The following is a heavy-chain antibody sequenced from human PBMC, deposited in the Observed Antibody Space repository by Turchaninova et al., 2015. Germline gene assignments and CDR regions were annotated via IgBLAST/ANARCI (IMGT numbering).Heavy chain of an antibody. D-gene: IGHD2-21*01. CDR3: TRGIPHDL. CDR1: GLSLHVYW. CDR2: IDEERNYT. V-gene: IGHV3-74*01. J-gene: IGHJ5*02. Sequence: APLVESGGDGGQRCCPQRISVAVSGLSLHVYWRHGVRKAPGKGIEWIARIDEERNYTTCAGSVKGRFAVSRDNARNTLFLEMNSLGVEDTAVYYCTRGIPHDLWGRGTQVTVSS.